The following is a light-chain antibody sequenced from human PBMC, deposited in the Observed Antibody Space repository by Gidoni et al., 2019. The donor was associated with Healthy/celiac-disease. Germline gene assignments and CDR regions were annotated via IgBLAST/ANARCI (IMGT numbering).Light chain of an antibody. CDR3: QQSYSTLPIT. CDR1: QSISSY. Sequence: DIQMTQSPSSLSASVGDRVTITCRASQSISSYLNWYQQKPGKAPKLLIYAASSLQSGVPSRFSGSGSGTDFNHTSSSLQPEDFATYYCQQSYSTLPITFGQGTRLEIK. V-gene: IGKV1-39*01. J-gene: IGKJ5*01. CDR2: AAS.